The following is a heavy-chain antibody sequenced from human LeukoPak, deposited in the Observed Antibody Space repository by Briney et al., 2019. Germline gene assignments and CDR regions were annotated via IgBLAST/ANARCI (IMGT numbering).Heavy chain of an antibody. D-gene: IGHD3-22*01. V-gene: IGHV3-23*01. CDR2: ISGSGGST. CDR1: GFTFSSYS. CDR3: AKDDEIAYYYDSSGSPIDY. Sequence: GGSLRLSCAASGFTFSSYSMNWVRQAPGKGLEWVSAISGSGGSTYYADSVKGRFTISRDNSKNTLYLQMNSLRAEDTAVYYCAKDDEIAYYYDSSGSPIDYWGQETLVTVSS. J-gene: IGHJ4*02.